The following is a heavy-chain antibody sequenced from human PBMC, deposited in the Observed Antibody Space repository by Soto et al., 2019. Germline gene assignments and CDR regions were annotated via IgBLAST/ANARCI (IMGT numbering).Heavy chain of an antibody. CDR3: ARDGAYCSGTGCRDYYHYMDV. Sequence: EVQLVESGGGLVKPGGSLRLSCAASGFSFSDYSMNWVRQAPGKGLEWVSSISGSSSYIYYADSLKGRVTVSRDNAEKSLYLQMNSLRAEDTAVYYCARDGAYCSGTGCRDYYHYMDVWSKGTTVTVSS. CDR2: ISGSSSYI. CDR1: GFSFSDYS. D-gene: IGHD2-2*01. J-gene: IGHJ6*03. V-gene: IGHV3-21*01.